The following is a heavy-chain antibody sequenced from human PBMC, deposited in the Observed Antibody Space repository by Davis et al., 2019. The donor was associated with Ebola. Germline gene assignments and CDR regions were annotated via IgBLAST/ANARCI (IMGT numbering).Heavy chain of an antibody. CDR3: ARGGVVVVPAAMRSLYYGMDV. CDR1: GFTFSTYW. Sequence: HTGGSLRLSCAASGFTFSTYWMHWVRQAPGKGLVWVSRINSDGSSTTYADSVKGRFTISRDNAQNSLYLQMNSLRAEDTAVYYCARGGVVVVPAAMRSLYYGMDVWGQGTTVTVSS. V-gene: IGHV3-74*01. J-gene: IGHJ6*02. D-gene: IGHD2-2*01. CDR2: INSDGSST.